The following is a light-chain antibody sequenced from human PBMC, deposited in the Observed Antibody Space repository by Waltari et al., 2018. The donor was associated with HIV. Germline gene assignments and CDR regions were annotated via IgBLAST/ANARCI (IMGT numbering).Light chain of an antibody. CDR2: DDH. J-gene: IGLJ3*02. Sequence: NFMLTQPHSVSESPGKTVTISCTRSSGSIASNYVQWCQQRPGSAPPSVIFDDHQRPAGVPERFSGSIDRSSNSASLTITGLKTEDEADYYCHSYDTSNLHWVFGGGTKLTVL. CDR3: HSYDTSNLHWV. CDR1: SGSIASNY. V-gene: IGLV6-57*03.